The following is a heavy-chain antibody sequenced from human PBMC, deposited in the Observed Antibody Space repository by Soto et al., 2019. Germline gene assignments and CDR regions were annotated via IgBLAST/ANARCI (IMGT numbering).Heavy chain of an antibody. CDR2: IRNRRRSYTT. CDR1: GFTFGDHY. V-gene: IGHV3-72*01. D-gene: IGHD5-18*01. CDR3: IRRGGWLDEYSWLY. J-gene: IGHJ4*02. Sequence: PGGSLRLSCAGSGFTFGDHYIDWVRQAPGKGLEWVSRIRNRRRSYTTEYAASVKGRFTISRDDAKTSVYLQMNNLKIEDTAVYYGIRRGGWLDEYSWLYWGQGTVVTVSA.